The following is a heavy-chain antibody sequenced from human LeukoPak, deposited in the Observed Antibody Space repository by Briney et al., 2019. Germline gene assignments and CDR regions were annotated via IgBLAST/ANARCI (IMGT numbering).Heavy chain of an antibody. Sequence: ASVKVSCKASGYTFTSYGISWVRQAPGQGLEWMGWMNPNSGNTGYAQKFQGRVTITRNTSISTAYMELSSLRSEDTAMYYCARPSSDWYDYFDYWGQGTLVTVSS. CDR3: ARPSSDWYDYFDY. CDR2: MNPNSGNT. V-gene: IGHV1-8*03. CDR1: GYTFTSYG. D-gene: IGHD6-19*01. J-gene: IGHJ4*02.